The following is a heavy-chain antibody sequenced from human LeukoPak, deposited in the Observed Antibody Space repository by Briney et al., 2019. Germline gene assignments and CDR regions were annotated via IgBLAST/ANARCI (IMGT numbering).Heavy chain of an antibody. CDR3: ARERDYYDSSGYSLRY. D-gene: IGHD3-22*01. CDR2: IIPILGIA. Sequence: SVKVSCKASGGTFSSYAISWVRQAPGQGLEWMGRIIPILGIANYAQKFQGRVTITADKSTSTAYMELSSLRSEDTAVYYCARERDYYDSSGYSLRYWGQGTLVTVSS. V-gene: IGHV1-69*04. J-gene: IGHJ4*02. CDR1: GGTFSSYA.